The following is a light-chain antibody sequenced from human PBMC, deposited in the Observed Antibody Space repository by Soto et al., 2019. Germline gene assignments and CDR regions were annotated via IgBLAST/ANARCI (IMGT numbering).Light chain of an antibody. CDR3: QQYKNWPPIP. V-gene: IGKV3-15*01. J-gene: IGKJ5*01. CDR1: RSLTSS. Sequence: EIVMTQSPATLSAPPGQRATLSCRSSRSLTSSLVWYQQKPGQAPRLLVYAASTRATGVPPTFSGSGSGTEFTLTISSLQSEDFAVYYCQQYKNWPPIPFGQGTRLEIK. CDR2: AAS.